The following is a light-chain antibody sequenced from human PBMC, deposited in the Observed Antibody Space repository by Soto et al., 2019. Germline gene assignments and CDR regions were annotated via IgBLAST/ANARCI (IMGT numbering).Light chain of an antibody. Sequence: QSVLTQPPSVSAAPGQKGTISYSGSSSNIGNNYVSWYQQLPGTAPKLLIYDNNKRPSGIPDRFSGSKSGTSATLGITGLQTGDAADYYCGTWDNSLSAWVFGGGTKLTV. CDR3: GTWDNSLSAWV. CDR1: SSNIGNNY. J-gene: IGLJ3*02. V-gene: IGLV1-51*01. CDR2: DNN.